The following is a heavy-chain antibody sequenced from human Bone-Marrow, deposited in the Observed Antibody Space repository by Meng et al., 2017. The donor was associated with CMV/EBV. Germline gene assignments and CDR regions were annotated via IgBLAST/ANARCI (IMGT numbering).Heavy chain of an antibody. V-gene: IGHV4-34*01. CDR3: ARSRYGLDYAFDI. CDR1: GGSFSGYY. D-gene: IGHD5-18*01. Sequence: SETLSLTCAVYGGSFSGYYWSWIRQPPGKGLEWIGEINHSGSTNYNPSLKSRVTISVDTSKNQFSLKLSSVTAADTAVYYCARSRYGLDYAFDIWGQGTMVTVSS. J-gene: IGHJ3*02. CDR2: INHSGST.